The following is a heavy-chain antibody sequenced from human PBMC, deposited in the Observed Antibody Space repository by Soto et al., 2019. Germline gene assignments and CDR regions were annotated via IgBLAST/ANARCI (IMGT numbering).Heavy chain of an antibody. CDR3: ARGRYGDYGKITDY. D-gene: IGHD4-17*01. J-gene: IGHJ4*02. CDR2: INHSGST. CDR1: GGSFSGYY. V-gene: IGHV4-34*01. Sequence: QVQLQQWGAGLLKPSETLSLTCAVYGGSFSGYYWSWIRQPPGQGLEWIGEINHSGSTNYNPSLNSRVTISVDTSKNQFSLKLNTVTAADTAVFYCARGRYGDYGKITDYWGQGTLVTVSS.